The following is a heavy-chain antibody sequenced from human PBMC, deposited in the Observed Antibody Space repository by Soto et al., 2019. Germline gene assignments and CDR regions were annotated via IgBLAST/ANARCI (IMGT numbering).Heavy chain of an antibody. CDR3: ARVSTNSYDSRGNWFDP. J-gene: IGHJ5*02. D-gene: IGHD3-22*01. V-gene: IGHV4-30-2*01. CDR2: IYHSGST. Sequence: PSETLSLTCAVSGGSISSGGYSWSWIRQPPGKGLEWIGYIYHSGSTYYNPSLKSRVTISVDRSKNQFSLKLSSVTAADTTVYYCARVSTNSYDSRGNWFDPWGQGTLVT. CDR1: GGSISSGGYS.